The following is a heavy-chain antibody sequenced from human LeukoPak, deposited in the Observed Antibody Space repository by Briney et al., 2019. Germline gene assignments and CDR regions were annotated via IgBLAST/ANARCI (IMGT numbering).Heavy chain of an antibody. CDR3: ARDLPLVGAPYFDY. V-gene: IGHV1-69*01. CDR1: GFTFSSYA. CDR2: IIPIFGTA. Sequence: GGSLRLSCAASGFTFSSYAISWVRQAPGQGLEWLGGIIPIFGTANYAQKFQGRVTITADESTSTAYMELSSLRSEDTAVYYCARDLPLVGAPYFDYWGQGTLVTVSS. D-gene: IGHD1-26*01. J-gene: IGHJ4*02.